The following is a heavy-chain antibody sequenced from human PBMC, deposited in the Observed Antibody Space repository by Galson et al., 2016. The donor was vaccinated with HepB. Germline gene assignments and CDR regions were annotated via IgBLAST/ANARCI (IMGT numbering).Heavy chain of an antibody. Sequence: SVKVSCKASGFVFTSYGIRWVRQAPGQGLEWMGWINVYNGHTNYAQKFQGRVTMTTDISTSTAYMELRSLRSDDTAVYYCARAWGNWFDPWGQGSLVTVSS. J-gene: IGHJ5*02. CDR3: ARAWGNWFDP. CDR2: INVYNGHT. D-gene: IGHD3-16*01. V-gene: IGHV1-18*01. CDR1: GFVFTSYG.